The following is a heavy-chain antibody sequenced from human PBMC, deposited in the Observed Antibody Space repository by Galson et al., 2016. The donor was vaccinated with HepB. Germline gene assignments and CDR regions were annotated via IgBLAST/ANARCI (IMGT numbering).Heavy chain of an antibody. J-gene: IGHJ4*02. Sequence: SLRLSCAASGFTFIRYSMTWVRQPPGKGLEWVSYISRSSGTIYYADSVKGRFTISRDNAKNSLFLQMNSLRDEDTAVYYCARSNDYGDYYFDYWGQGTLVTVSS. CDR1: GFTFIRYS. V-gene: IGHV3-48*02. D-gene: IGHD4-17*01. CDR2: ISRSSGTI. CDR3: ARSNDYGDYYFDY.